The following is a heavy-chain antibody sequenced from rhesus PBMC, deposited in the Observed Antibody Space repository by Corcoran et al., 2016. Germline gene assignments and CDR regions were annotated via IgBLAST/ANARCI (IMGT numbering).Heavy chain of an antibody. D-gene: IGHD4-23*01. V-gene: IGHV1-198*02. J-gene: IGHJ4*01. CDR2: IIPLVGTT. Sequence: QVQLVQSGAEVKKPGASVKVSCTASGFTFGSYAIHWVRPAPGQGLEWMGVIIPLVGTTSYAEKFQGRVTITADTSTSTADMELSSLRSEETAVYYCARSYSNDGSLYDYWGQGVLGTVSS. CDR3: ARSYSNDGSLYDY. CDR1: GFTFGSYA.